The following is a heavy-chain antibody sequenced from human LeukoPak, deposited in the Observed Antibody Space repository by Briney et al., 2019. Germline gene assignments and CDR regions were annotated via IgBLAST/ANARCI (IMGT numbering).Heavy chain of an antibody. Sequence: QSGGSLRLSCAASGSSFSRFWMHWVRLAPGKGLEWVSRIHSDGTTTNYADSVKGRFTISRDNAKNTLYLQMNSLRAEDTAVYYCGKGALPNYYYGMDVWGRGTTVT. CDR2: IHSDGTTT. CDR1: GSSFSRFW. D-gene: IGHD2-8*01. CDR3: GKGALPNYYYGMDV. V-gene: IGHV3-74*01. J-gene: IGHJ6*02.